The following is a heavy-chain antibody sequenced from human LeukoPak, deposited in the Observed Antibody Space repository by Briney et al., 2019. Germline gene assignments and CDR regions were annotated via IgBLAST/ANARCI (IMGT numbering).Heavy chain of an antibody. V-gene: IGHV3-23*01. CDR3: AKGGCTNGVCYGF. Sequence: GGSLRLSCAVSGFTFSSQAMTWVRQSPGKGLEWVSTIRGSGGPTYYADSAKGRFTISRDTSKSTLYLQMNSLRAEDTAVYYCAKGGCTNGVCYGFWGQGILVTVSS. D-gene: IGHD2-8*01. CDR1: GFTFSSQA. J-gene: IGHJ4*02. CDR2: IRGSGGPT.